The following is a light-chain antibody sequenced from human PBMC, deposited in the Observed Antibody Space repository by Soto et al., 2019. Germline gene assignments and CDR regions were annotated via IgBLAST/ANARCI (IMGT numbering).Light chain of an antibody. Sequence: EIVLTQSPGTLSLSPGERATLSCRASLSVSSSFLAWYQQKPGQAPRLLIYGASSRATGIPDRFSGSGSGTDFTLTISRLEPEDFAVYYCQQYGSSPRTFGPGTTVDI. CDR1: LSVSSSF. CDR2: GAS. V-gene: IGKV3-20*01. CDR3: QQYGSSPRT. J-gene: IGKJ3*01.